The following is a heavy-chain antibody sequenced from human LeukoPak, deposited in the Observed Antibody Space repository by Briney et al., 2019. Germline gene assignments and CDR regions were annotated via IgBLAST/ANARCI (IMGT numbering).Heavy chain of an antibody. CDR2: ISYDGSNK. V-gene: IGHV3-30*03. J-gene: IGHJ4*02. D-gene: IGHD2-2*02. Sequence: GGSLRLSCAASGFTFSSYGMHWVRQAPGKGLEWVAVISYDGSNKYYADSVKGRFTISRDNSKNTLYLQMNSLRAEDTAVYYCARDQLSLEYQLLYVLVNWGQGTLVTVSS. CDR1: GFTFSSYG. CDR3: ARDQLSLEYQLLYVLVN.